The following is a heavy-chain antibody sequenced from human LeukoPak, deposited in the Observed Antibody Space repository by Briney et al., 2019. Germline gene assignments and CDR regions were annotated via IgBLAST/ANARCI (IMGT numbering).Heavy chain of an antibody. V-gene: IGHV3-48*01. Sequence: GGSLRLSCAASGFTFSSYSMSWVRQAPGKGLEWVSYISSSSSTIYYADSVKGRFSISRDNAKNSVYLQMNSLRVEDTAVYYCSRGSYGEYWGQGALVTVSS. CDR1: GFTFSSYS. CDR3: SRGSYGEY. D-gene: IGHD1-26*01. J-gene: IGHJ4*02. CDR2: ISSSSSTI.